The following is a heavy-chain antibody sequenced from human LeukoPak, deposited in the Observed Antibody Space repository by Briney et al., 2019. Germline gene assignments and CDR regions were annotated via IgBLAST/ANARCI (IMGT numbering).Heavy chain of an antibody. D-gene: IGHD3-22*01. J-gene: IGHJ3*02. Sequence: SETLSLTCTVSGGSISSCYWSWIRQPPGKGLEWIGYIYYSGSTNYNPSLKSRVTISVDTSKNQFSLKLSSVTAADTAVYYCARENSSGYYPPMAFDIWGQGTMVTVSS. CDR2: IYYSGST. CDR3: ARENSSGYYPPMAFDI. CDR1: GGSISSCY. V-gene: IGHV4-59*01.